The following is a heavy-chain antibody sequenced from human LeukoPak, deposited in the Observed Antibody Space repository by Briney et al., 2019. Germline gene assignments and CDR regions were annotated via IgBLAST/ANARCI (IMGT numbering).Heavy chain of an antibody. CDR1: GFTFTNAW. V-gene: IGHV3-15*01. Sequence: GRSLTLSCAVSGFTFTNAWKSWVRQPPRKGLERVGRVKGKTDGGTTGYAAPVKGRFTISRDDLNNTMYLQMNSLKTEDTAMYYCTTRILTGDFDYWGQGTLVTVSS. CDR2: VKGKTDGGTT. CDR3: TTRILTGDFDY. J-gene: IGHJ4*02. D-gene: IGHD7-27*01.